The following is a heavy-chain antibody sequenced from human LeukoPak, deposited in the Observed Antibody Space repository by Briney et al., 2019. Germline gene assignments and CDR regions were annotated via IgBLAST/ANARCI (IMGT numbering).Heavy chain of an antibody. V-gene: IGHV1-18*01. J-gene: IGHJ5*02. CDR3: ARDYSGYDHNWFDP. CDR2: ISAYNGNT. CDR1: GYTFTSYG. Sequence: ASVKVSCKASGYTFTSYGISWVRQAPGQGLEWMGWISAYNGNTNYAQKLQGRVTMTTDTSTSTAYMELRSLRSDDTAVYYCARDYSGYDHNWFDPWGQGTLVTVSS. D-gene: IGHD5-12*01.